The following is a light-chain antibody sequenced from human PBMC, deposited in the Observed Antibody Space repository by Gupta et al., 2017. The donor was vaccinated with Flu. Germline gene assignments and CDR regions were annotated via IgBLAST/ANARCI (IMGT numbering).Light chain of an antibody. CDR2: EVT. J-gene: IGLJ1*01. CDR3: SSHTVSDTFV. Sequence: SITISCTGTSSDIGAYKYVSWHQQHAGKAPKLIMYEVTKRPSGVPDRFSGSKSGNTASLTVSGLQAEDEGDYYCSSHTVSDTFVFGTGTAVTVL. V-gene: IGLV2-8*01. CDR1: SSDIGAYKY.